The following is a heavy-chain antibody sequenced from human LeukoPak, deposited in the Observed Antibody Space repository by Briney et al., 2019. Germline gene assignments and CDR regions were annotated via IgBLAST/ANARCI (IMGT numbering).Heavy chain of an antibody. CDR3: ARVLLVDYYYGMDV. V-gene: IGHV4-59*01. CDR1: GGSISSYY. D-gene: IGHD6-13*01. J-gene: IGHJ6*02. CDR2: IYYSGST. Sequence: PSETLSLTCTVSGGSISSYYWSWIRQPPGKGLEYIGYIYYSGSTSYNPSLKSRVTISVDTSKNQFSLKLSSVTAADTAVYYCARVLLVDYYYGMDVWGQGTMVTVSS.